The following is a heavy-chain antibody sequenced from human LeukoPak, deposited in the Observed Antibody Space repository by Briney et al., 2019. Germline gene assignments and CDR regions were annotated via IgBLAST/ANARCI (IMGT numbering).Heavy chain of an antibody. CDR3: ARGGSGFYFDY. D-gene: IGHD3-10*01. J-gene: IGHJ4*02. Sequence: GGSLRLSXAASGFTFSSYSMNWVRQAPGKGLEWVSSISSSSSYIYYADSVKGRFTISRDNAKNSLYLQMNSLRAEDTAVYYCARGGSGFYFDYWGQGTLVTVSS. CDR2: ISSSSSYI. V-gene: IGHV3-21*01. CDR1: GFTFSSYS.